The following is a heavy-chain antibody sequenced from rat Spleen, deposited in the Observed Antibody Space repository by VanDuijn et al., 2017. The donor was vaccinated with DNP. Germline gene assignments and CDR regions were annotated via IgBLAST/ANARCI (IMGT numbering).Heavy chain of an antibody. Sequence: EVQLVESGGGLVQPGRSLKLSCAASGFTFSDYYMAWVRQAPKKGLEWVASISYEGSSTYYGDSVKGRFTISRDNAKSTLYLQMNSLRSEDTATYYCARPKDISRILHYFDYWGQGVMVTVSS. CDR2: ISYEGSST. J-gene: IGHJ2*01. D-gene: IGHD2-7*01. CDR1: GFTFSDYY. V-gene: IGHV5-22*01. CDR3: ARPKDISRILHYFDY.